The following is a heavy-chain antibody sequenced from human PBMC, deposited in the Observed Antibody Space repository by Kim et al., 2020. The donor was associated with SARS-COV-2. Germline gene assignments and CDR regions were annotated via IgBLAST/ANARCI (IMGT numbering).Heavy chain of an antibody. J-gene: IGHJ4*02. V-gene: IGHV6-1*01. D-gene: IGHD4-17*01. CDR3: ARDPAGLGLDY. Sequence: NAYGISVKSRITINPDTSKKQVSLQLNSVTPEDTAVYYCARDPAGLGLDYWGQGTLVTVSS. CDR2: N.